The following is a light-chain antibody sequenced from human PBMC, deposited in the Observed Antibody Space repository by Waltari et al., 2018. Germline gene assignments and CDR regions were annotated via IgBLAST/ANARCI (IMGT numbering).Light chain of an antibody. V-gene: IGKV1-39*01. J-gene: IGKJ4*01. CDR2: AAS. CDR1: QSISSY. CDR3: QQSFSTPPT. Sequence: TCRESQSISSYLNWYQQKPGKAPKLLIYAASNLQSGVPSRFGGSGSGTDFTLTISSLQPEDFATYYCQQSFSTPPTFGGGTKVEIK.